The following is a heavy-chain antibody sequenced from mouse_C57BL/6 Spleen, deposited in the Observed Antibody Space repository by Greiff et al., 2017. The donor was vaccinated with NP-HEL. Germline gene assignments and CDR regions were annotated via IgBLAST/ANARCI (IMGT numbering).Heavy chain of an antibody. CDR2: ISYDGSN. J-gene: IGHJ2*01. V-gene: IGHV3-6*01. CDR1: GYSITSGYY. D-gene: IGHD1-1*01. Sequence: EVKLQESGPGLVKPSQSLSLTCSVTGYSITSGYYWNWIRQFPGNKLEWMGYISYDGSNNYNPSLKNRIPITRDTSKNQFFLKLYSVTTEDPATHYCAWIYFGSVDYWGQGTTLTVSA. CDR3: AWIYFGSVDY.